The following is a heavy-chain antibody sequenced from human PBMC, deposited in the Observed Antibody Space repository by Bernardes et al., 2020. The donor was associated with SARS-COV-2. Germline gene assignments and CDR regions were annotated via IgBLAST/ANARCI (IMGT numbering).Heavy chain of an antibody. CDR2: IYYSGST. D-gene: IGHD2-15*01. V-gene: IGHV4-31*03. J-gene: IGHJ4*02. CDR3: ARVEGYCSGGSCSGFDC. CDR1: GGSISSADYY. Sequence: SETLSLTCTVSGGSISSADYYWSWIRQHPGKGLEWIGYIYYSGSTYYNPSLRSRVTISVDTSKNHFSLKLTSVTAADTAVYYCARVEGYCSGGSCSGFDCWGQGTLVTVST.